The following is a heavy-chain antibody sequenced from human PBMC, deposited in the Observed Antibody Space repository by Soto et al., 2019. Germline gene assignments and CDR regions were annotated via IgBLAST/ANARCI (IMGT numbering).Heavy chain of an antibody. V-gene: IGHV3-11*06. CDR1: GFTFSDYY. Sequence: QVQLVESGGGLVKPGGSLRLACAASGFTFSDYYMSWVRQAPGKGLEWVSFISLGDSYKKTADSVKGRFTISRDNAQNALYLLMNSLRAEDTGLYYCVRESRNDEDGYDGRGYYFDYWGQGTLGTVSS. CDR3: VRESRNDEDGYDGRGYYFDY. J-gene: IGHJ4*02. D-gene: IGHD5-12*01. CDR2: ISLGDSYK.